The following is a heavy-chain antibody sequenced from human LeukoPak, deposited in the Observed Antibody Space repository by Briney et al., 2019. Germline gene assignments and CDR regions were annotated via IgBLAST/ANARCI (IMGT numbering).Heavy chain of an antibody. V-gene: IGHV3-21*01. CDR2: ISSSSSYI. CDR1: GFTFSSYS. CDR3: ARDRGSITMVRGVNHY. D-gene: IGHD3-10*01. J-gene: IGHJ4*02. Sequence: GGSLRLSCEASGFTFSSYSMNWVRQAPGKGPEWVSSISSSSSYIYYADSVKGRFTISRDNAKNSLSLQMNNLRAEDTAVYYCARDRGSITMVRGVNHYWGQGTLVTVSS.